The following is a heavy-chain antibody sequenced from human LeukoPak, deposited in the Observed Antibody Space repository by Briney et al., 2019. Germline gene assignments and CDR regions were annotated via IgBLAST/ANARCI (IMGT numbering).Heavy chain of an antibody. J-gene: IGHJ4*02. V-gene: IGHV3-33*01. D-gene: IGHD2-21*01. Sequence: GGSLRLSCAASGFTFSSYGMHWVRQAPGKGLEWVAVILSDGSKEFYTDSVKGRFTISRDNAKNSLYLQMNSLRAEDTAVYYCARSRGYCGGEAQCDFTYWGQGTLVTVSS. CDR3: ARSRGYCGGEAQCDFTY. CDR2: ILSDGSKE. CDR1: GFTFSSYG.